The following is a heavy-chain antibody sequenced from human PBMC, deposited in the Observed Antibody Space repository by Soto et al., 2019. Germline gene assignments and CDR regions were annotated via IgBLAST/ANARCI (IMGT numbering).Heavy chain of an antibody. CDR2: ISSSGYI. V-gene: IGHV3-21*01. J-gene: IGHJ6*02. D-gene: IGHD2-15*01. CDR1: VFPLNSYT. CDR3: ARDCSGGSCYPGMDV. Sequence: PGGSVGLYCSAPVFPLNSYTVNWVRQAPGKRLEWLSSISSSGYIFSTDSVRGRFTISRDNAKNSVYLQINSLRAEDTAVYFCARDCSGGSCYPGMDVWGQGTTVTGSS.